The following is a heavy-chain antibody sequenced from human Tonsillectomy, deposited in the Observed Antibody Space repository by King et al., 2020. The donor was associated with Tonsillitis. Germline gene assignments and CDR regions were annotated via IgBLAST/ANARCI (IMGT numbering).Heavy chain of an antibody. CDR2: INHSGST. CDR1: GGSFSGYY. D-gene: IGHD3-22*01. Sequence: VQLQQWGAGLLKPSETLSLTCTAFGGSFSGYYWIWIRQPPGKGLEWIGEINHSGSTNYNPSLKSRITISVDTSKNQFSLNLSSVTAADTAVYYCARGASDYYYWAVTWGQGTLVTVSS. CDR3: ARGASDYYYWAVT. J-gene: IGHJ5*02. V-gene: IGHV4-34*01.